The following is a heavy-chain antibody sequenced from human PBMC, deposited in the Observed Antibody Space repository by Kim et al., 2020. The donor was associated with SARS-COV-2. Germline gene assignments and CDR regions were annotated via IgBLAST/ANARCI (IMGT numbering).Heavy chain of an antibody. CDR3: ARVSIAAAGTGY. J-gene: IGHJ4*02. V-gene: IGHV3-21*01. D-gene: IGHD6-13*01. Sequence: YYADSVKGRFTISRDNAKNSLYLQMNSLRAEDTAVYYCARVSIAAAGTGYWGQGTLVTVSS.